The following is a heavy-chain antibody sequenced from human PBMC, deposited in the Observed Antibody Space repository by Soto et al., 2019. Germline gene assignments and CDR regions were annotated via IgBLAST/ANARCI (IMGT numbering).Heavy chain of an antibody. Sequence: QITLKESGPTLVRPAQTLTLTCDFSGFSLSTYDMGVAWIRQPPGKALEWLALIYWDDDKRYSPSLKDRLAISKDTSNNQVVLTITNMYPGDTATYFCAHAGDYDLLTFDHWGPGTLVTVSS. J-gene: IGHJ4*02. CDR2: IYWDDDK. CDR3: AHAGDYDLLTFDH. V-gene: IGHV2-5*02. CDR1: GFSLSTYDMG. D-gene: IGHD4-17*01.